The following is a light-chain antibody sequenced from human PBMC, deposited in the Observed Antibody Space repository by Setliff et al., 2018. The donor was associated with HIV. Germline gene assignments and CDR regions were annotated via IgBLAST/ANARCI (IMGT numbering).Light chain of an antibody. Sequence: QSVLTQPPSASGSPGQSVTISCTGTSSDVGTYNYVSWYQQHPGKAPKVMIYDVRKRPSGVSNRFSGSKSGNTASLTISGLQAEDEAAYYCSSYVNINTLVFGTGTKVTVL. V-gene: IGLV2-8*01. CDR3: SSYVNINTLV. J-gene: IGLJ1*01. CDR2: DVR. CDR1: SSDVGTYNY.